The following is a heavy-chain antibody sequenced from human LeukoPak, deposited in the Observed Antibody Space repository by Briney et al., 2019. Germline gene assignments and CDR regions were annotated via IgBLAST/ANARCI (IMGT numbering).Heavy chain of an antibody. CDR2: IYYSGST. D-gene: IGHD3-10*01. J-gene: IGHJ6*03. V-gene: IGHV4-59*08. CDR1: GGSISSYY. Sequence: SETLSLTCTVSGGSISSYYWSWIRQPPGKGLEWIGYIYYSGSTNYNPSLKSRVTISVDTSKNQFSLKLSSVTAADTAVYYCARHRWDMVRGVDYYYYYMDVWGKGTTVTISS. CDR3: ARHRWDMVRGVDYYYYYMDV.